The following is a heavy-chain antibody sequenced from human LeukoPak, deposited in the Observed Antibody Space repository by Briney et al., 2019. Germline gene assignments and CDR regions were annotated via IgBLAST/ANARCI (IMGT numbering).Heavy chain of an antibody. CDR3: ARSYSSGWYVGWFDP. CDR2: ISSSSSYI. J-gene: IGHJ5*02. Sequence: GGSLRLSCAASGFTFSSYSMNWVRQAPGKGLEWVSSISSSSSYIYYADSVKGRFTISRDNAKNSLYLQMNSLRAEDTAVYYCARSYSSGWYVGWFDPWGQGTLVTVSS. D-gene: IGHD6-19*01. CDR1: GFTFSSYS. V-gene: IGHV3-21*01.